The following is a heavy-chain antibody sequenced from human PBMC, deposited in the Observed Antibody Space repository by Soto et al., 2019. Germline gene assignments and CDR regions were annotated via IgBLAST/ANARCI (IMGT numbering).Heavy chain of an antibody. J-gene: IGHJ6*02. CDR3: TRAGEGLRYFDWLYEHYYGMDV. CDR1: GFTFSSYW. V-gene: IGHV3-74*01. CDR2: INSDGSRT. D-gene: IGHD3-9*01. Sequence: GGSLRLSCAASGFTFSSYWMHWVRQAPGKGLVWVSRINSDGSRTSYADSAKGRFTISRDNAKNTVYLQMNSLRAEDTAVYYCTRAGEGLRYFDWLYEHYYGMDVWGQGTTVTVSS.